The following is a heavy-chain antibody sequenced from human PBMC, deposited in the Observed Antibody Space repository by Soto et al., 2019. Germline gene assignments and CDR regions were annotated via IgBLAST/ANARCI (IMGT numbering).Heavy chain of an antibody. CDR3: ARSPFSIAVAGTFYFDY. CDR1: GFTFSSYA. Sequence: QVQLVESGGGVVQPGRSLRLSCAASGFTFSSYAMHWVRQAPGKGLEWVAVISYDGSKKYYADSVKGRFTISRDNSKNTLYLQMNSLRAEDTAVYYCARSPFSIAVAGTFYFDYWGQGTLVTVSS. D-gene: IGHD6-19*01. V-gene: IGHV3-30-3*01. CDR2: ISYDGSKK. J-gene: IGHJ4*02.